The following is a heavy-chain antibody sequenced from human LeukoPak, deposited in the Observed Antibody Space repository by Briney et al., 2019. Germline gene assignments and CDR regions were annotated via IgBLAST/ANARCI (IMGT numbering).Heavy chain of an antibody. V-gene: IGHV4-59*01. D-gene: IGHD3-22*01. CDR3: ARGRYYYDSSGYPYNWFDP. CDR2: LYHGGST. J-gene: IGHJ5*02. CDR1: GGSISSYY. Sequence: PSETLFLTCTVSGGSISSYYWNWIRQPPGKGLEWIGYLYHGGSTNYNPSLKSRVTISGDTSKNHFSLNLSSVTAADTAMYYCARGRYYYDSSGYPYNWFDPWGQGTLVTVSS.